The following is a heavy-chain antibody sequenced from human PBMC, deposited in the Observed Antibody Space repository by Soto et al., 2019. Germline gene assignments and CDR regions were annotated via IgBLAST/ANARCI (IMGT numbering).Heavy chain of an antibody. D-gene: IGHD4-4*01. CDR2: IKPSGGST. J-gene: IGHJ4*02. CDR1: GYTFTNYG. V-gene: IGHV1-46*03. Sequence: ASVKVSCKASGYTFTNYGITWVRQAPGQVLEWMGIIKPSGGSTSYAQKFQGRVTMTRDTSTSTDYMELRSLRSEDTAVYYCARALDPDDSNYARDYWGQGTLVTVS. CDR3: ARALDPDDSNYARDY.